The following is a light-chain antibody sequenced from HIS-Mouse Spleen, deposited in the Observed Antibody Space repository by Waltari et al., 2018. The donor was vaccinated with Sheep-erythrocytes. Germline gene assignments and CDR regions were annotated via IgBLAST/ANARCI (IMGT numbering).Light chain of an antibody. V-gene: IGLV2-8*01. CDR1: STDVGGYND. CDR2: EVS. Sequence: QSALTQPPSASGSPGQSVTISCTGTSTDVGGYNDFPWYQQHPGKAPKLLIYEVSKRPSGVPDRFSGSKSGNTASLTVSGLQAEDEADYYCSSYAGSNNWVFGGGTKLTVL. J-gene: IGLJ3*02. CDR3: SSYAGSNNWV.